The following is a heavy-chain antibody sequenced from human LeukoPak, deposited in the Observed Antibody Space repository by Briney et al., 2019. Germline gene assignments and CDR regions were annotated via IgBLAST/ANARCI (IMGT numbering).Heavy chain of an antibody. Sequence: PSETLSLTCTVSGGSISSYYWSWIRQPPGKGLEWIGYIYTSGSTNYNPSLKSRVTISVDTSKNQFSLKLSSVTAADTAVYYCARYKLGVVTAPLNWFDPWGQGTLVTVSS. J-gene: IGHJ5*02. CDR1: GGSISSYY. CDR3: ARYKLGVVTAPLNWFDP. V-gene: IGHV4-4*09. D-gene: IGHD2-21*02. CDR2: IYTSGST.